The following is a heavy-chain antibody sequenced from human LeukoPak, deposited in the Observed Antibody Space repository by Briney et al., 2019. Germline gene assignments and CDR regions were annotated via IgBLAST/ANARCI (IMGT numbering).Heavy chain of an antibody. CDR1: GFTFSNYW. CDR2: INSDGNST. J-gene: IGHJ3*02. CDR3: ARDHGVGPDAFDI. Sequence: LPGGSLRLSCAASGFTFSNYWMHWVRHAPGKGLVWVSRINSDGNSTSYADSVKGRFTISRDNAKNTLYLQMNSLRVEDTAVYYCARDHGVGPDAFDIWGQGTMVTVSS. V-gene: IGHV3-74*01. D-gene: IGHD1-26*01.